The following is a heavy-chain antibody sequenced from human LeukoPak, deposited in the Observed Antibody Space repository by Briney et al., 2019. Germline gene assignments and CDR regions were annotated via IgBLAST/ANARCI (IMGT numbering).Heavy chain of an antibody. Sequence: SETLSLTCTVSGGSISSYYWSWIRQPPGKGLEWIGYIYYSGSTNYNPSLKSRVTISVDTSKNQFSLKLSSVTAADTAVYYCARHAFEGVWGSYRYMGAFDIWGQGQWSPSLQ. V-gene: IGHV4-59*08. J-gene: IGHJ3*02. D-gene: IGHD3-16*02. CDR2: IYYSGST. CDR1: GGSISSYY. CDR3: ARHAFEGVWGSYRYMGAFDI.